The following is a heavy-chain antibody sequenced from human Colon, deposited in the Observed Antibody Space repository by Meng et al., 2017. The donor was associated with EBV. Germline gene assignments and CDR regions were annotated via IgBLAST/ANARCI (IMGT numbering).Heavy chain of an antibody. CDR2: IDDSGST. CDR3: ARGKQDAWELLAY. D-gene: IGHD1-26*01. J-gene: IGHJ4*02. Sequence: QLQESGPGLVKPTGTLSLPCGVSGVSISSNIRWTWVRQPPGKGLEWIGDIDDSGSTNYNPSLNSRISISLDKSKNHFSLKVNSVTAADTAVYYCARGKQDAWELLAYWGQGALVTVSS. V-gene: IGHV4-4*02. CDR1: GVSISSNIR.